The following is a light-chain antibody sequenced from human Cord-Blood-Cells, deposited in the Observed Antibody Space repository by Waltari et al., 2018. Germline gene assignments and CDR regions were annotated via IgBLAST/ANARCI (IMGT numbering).Light chain of an antibody. J-gene: IGLJ3*02. CDR2: LEGSGSY. Sequence: QPVLTQSSSASASLGSSVKLTCTLSSGHSSYIIAWHQQQPGKAPRYLMKLEGSGSYNKGSGVPDRFSGSGSGADRYLTISNLQAEDEADYYCETWDSNTHWVFGGGTKLTVL. V-gene: IGLV4-60*03. CDR3: ETWDSNTHWV. CDR1: SGHSSYI.